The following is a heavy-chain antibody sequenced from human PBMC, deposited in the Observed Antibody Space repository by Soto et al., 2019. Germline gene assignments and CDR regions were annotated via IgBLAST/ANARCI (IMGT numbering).Heavy chain of an antibody. V-gene: IGHV3-53*01. D-gene: IGHD3-3*01. CDR2: IYRGGSA. J-gene: IGHJ4*02. CDR1: GFSVSSTY. Sequence: GGSLRPSCAASGFSVSSTYMNWVRQAPGKGLEWVSVIYRGGSASYADSVKGRFTISRDNSKNTVYLQMSSMRADDTGVYYCARGEEWGWRHYFDLWGQGTLVTVSS. CDR3: ARGEEWGWRHYFDL.